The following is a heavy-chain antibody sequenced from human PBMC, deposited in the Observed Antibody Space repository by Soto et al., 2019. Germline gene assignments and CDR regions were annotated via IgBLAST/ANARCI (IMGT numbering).Heavy chain of an antibody. D-gene: IGHD6-13*01. CDR1: GGTFSCYY. J-gene: IGHJ6*02. V-gene: IGHV4-34*01. CDR3: ARRGYSSSWYYYYGMDV. Sequence: SETMSLTCAVYGGTFSCYYGSWIRQPPGKGLEWIGETNHSGSTNYNPSLKSRVTISVDTSKNQFSLKLSSVTAADTAVYYCARRGYSSSWYYYYGMDVWGQGTTVTV. CDR2: TNHSGST.